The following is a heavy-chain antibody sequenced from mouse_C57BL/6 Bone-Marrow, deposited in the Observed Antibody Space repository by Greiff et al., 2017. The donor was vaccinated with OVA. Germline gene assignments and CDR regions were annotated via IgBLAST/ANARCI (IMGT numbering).Heavy chain of an antibody. V-gene: IGHV1-22*01. CDR1: GYTFTDYN. CDR3: ARRGITTVVATDWYFDV. Sequence: EVNLVESGPELVKPGASVKMSCKASGYTFTDYNMHWVKQSHGKSLEWIGYINPNNGGTSYNQKFKGKATLTVNKSSSTAYMELRSLTSEDSAVYYCARRGITTVVATDWYFDVWGTGTTVTVSS. CDR2: INPNNGGT. D-gene: IGHD1-1*01. J-gene: IGHJ1*03.